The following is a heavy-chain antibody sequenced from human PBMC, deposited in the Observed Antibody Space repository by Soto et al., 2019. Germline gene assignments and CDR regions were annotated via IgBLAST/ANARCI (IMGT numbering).Heavy chain of an antibody. J-gene: IGHJ6*02. Sequence: SETLSLTCAVSGGSISRAGYSWSWIRQSPGKGLEWIGYIYNSGSTFYNPSLKSRLTISVDRSKNQLSLQLNSVTAADTAVYYCARHAATTGYSSSWYFSHYYYYGMDVWGQGTTVTVSS. V-gene: IGHV4-30-2*06. CDR1: GGSISRAGYS. CDR3: ARHAATTGYSSSWYFSHYYYYGMDV. D-gene: IGHD6-13*01. CDR2: IYNSGST.